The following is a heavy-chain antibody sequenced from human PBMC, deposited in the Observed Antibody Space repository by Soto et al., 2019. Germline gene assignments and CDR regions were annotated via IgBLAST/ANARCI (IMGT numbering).Heavy chain of an antibody. Sequence: HVQLQESGPGLVKPSETLSLTCTVSGGSISTYYWIWIRQPPGKGLEWIGYIYYDGSTSYNPSLRSRVTISVDTSKNQFSLILSSVTSADTAVYYCARDQLSSGLYVWFDPWGQGTLVTVSS. V-gene: IGHV4-59*01. D-gene: IGHD6-25*01. CDR2: IYYDGST. CDR1: GGSISTYY. CDR3: ARDQLSSGLYVWFDP. J-gene: IGHJ5*02.